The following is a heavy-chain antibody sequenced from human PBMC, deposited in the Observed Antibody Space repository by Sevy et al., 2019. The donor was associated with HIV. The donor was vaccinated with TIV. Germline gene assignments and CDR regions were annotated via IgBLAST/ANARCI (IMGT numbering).Heavy chain of an antibody. CDR2: INTYNRNT. Sequence: ASVKVSCKPSGYTFTTYGITWVRQAPGQGLEWMGWINTYNRNTISAQKLQGRVILTADTSTSTGYTELRSLRSDDTAVYYCARKRNLGEPSYSWGQGTLVTVSS. D-gene: IGHD3-16*01. V-gene: IGHV1-18*01. J-gene: IGHJ4*02. CDR3: ARKRNLGEPSYS. CDR1: GYTFTTYG.